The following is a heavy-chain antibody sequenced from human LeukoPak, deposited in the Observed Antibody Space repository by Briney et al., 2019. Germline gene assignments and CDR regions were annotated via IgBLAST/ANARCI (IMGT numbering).Heavy chain of an antibody. V-gene: IGHV1-2*02. J-gene: IGHJ4*02. CDR1: GYALTGYY. CDR2: INPNIGDT. Sequence: ASVKVSCTASGYALTGYYFHWVRQAPGQGLEWMGWINPNIGDTNYAEKFQGRVTLTRDTSINIAYMELSRLTSDDTAVYYCARSSGFFYYFDYWGQGTLVTVSS. D-gene: IGHD3-22*01. CDR3: ARSSGFFYYFDY.